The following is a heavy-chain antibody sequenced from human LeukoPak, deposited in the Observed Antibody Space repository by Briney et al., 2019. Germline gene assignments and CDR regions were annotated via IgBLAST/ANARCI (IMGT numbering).Heavy chain of an antibody. D-gene: IGHD1-26*01. V-gene: IGHV4-34*01. J-gene: IGHJ5*02. CDR2: INHSGST. CDR3: ARRGPRYSGSYNP. CDR1: GGSFSGYY. Sequence: PSETLSLTCAVYGGSFSGYYWSWIRQPPGKGLEWIGEINHSGSTNYNPSLKSRVTISVDTSKNQFSLKLSSVTAADTAVYYCARRGPRYSGSYNPWGQGTLVTVSS.